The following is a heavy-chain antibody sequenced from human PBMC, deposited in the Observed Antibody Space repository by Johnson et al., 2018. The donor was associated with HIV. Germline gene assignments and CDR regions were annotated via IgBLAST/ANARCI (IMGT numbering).Heavy chain of an antibody. J-gene: IGHJ3*02. D-gene: IGHD6-19*01. Sequence: VQLVESGGGVVRLGGSLRVSCTASGFNFDDYGLSWVRQVPGKGLEWVAGVNWNGGSTGYADSVKGRFTISRDNAKNSLHLQMNSLRAEDTAFYYCARDRRNRQWQRLDAFDIWGQGTMVIVSS. CDR2: VNWNGGST. V-gene: IGHV3-20*04. CDR3: ARDRRNRQWQRLDAFDI. CDR1: GFNFDDYG.